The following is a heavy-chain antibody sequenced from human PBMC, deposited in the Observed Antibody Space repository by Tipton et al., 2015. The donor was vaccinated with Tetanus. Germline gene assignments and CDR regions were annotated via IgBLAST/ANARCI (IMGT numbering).Heavy chain of an antibody. CDR3: SRTAVNWFDP. V-gene: IGHV4-39*01. CDR1: GGSINSGTFY. J-gene: IGHJ5*02. D-gene: IGHD2-21*02. Sequence: TLSLTCTVSGGSINSGTFYWDWIRQTPGKGLEWIGNIYYNGNTLQNPSLKSRVTMSLDKSKNQFSLKLRSVTAADTAFYYCSRTAVNWFDPWGPGILDTVSS. CDR2: IYYNGNT.